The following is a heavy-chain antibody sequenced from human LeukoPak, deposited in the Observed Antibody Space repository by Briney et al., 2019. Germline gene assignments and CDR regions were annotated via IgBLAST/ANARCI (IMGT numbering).Heavy chain of an antibody. CDR2: VKQDGSET. CDR3: ARAYSYAFEP. J-gene: IGHJ5*02. CDR1: GFTFSSNW. Sequence: AGGSLRLSCAASGFTFSSNWMSWVRQAPGKGLGWVANVKQDGSETYYVDSVKGRFTISRDNAKNSLFLQMNTLRVEDTAVYYCARAYSYAFEPWGQGTLVTVSS. D-gene: IGHD5-18*01. V-gene: IGHV3-7*04.